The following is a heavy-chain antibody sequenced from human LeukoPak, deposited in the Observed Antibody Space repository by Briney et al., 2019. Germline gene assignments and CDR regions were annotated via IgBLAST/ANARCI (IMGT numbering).Heavy chain of an antibody. CDR3: AKNGDRGAYCSGGSCYPYYYYNMDV. V-gene: IGHV4-34*01. Sequence: PSETLSLTCDVYGGSFSGYYWSWIRQPPGKGLEWIGEINHSGYTNYNSSLKSRATISVDTSKNQFSLKLKSVTAADTAIYYCAKNGDRGAYCSGGSCYPYYYYNMDVWGKGTTVTISS. D-gene: IGHD2-15*01. J-gene: IGHJ6*03. CDR1: GGSFSGYY. CDR2: INHSGYT.